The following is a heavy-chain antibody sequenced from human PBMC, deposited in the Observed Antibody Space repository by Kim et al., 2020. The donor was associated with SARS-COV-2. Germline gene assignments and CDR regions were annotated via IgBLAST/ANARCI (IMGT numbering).Heavy chain of an antibody. Sequence: ASVKGRFTISRDDSKNTAYLQMNSLKTEDTAVYYCTIHPYYDSSGYPVDYWGQGTLVTVSS. D-gene: IGHD3-22*01. V-gene: IGHV3-73*01. J-gene: IGHJ4*02. CDR3: TIHPYYDSSGYPVDY.